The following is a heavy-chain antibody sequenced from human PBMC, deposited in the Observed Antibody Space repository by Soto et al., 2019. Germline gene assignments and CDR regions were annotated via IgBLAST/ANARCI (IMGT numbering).Heavy chain of an antibody. CDR2: IYDSGST. J-gene: IGHJ5*02. CDR1: GGSISNYY. Sequence: SETLSLTCTVSGGSISNYYWSWVRQPPGKGLEWIGYIYDSGSTNYNPSLKSRVTISVDRSKNQFSLKLSSVTAADTAVYYCARVVGAPNWFDPWGQGTLVTVSS. CDR3: ARVVGAPNWFDP. V-gene: IGHV4-59*12. D-gene: IGHD1-26*01.